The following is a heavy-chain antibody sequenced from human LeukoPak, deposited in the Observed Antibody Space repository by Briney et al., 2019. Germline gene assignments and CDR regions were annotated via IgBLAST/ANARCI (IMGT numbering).Heavy chain of an antibody. V-gene: IGHV1-69*13. CDR1: GYTFTGYY. D-gene: IGHD6-19*01. Sequence: GASVKVSCKASGYTFTGYYMHWVRQAPGQGLEWMGGIIPIFGTANYAQKFQGRVTITADESTSTAYMELSSLRSEDTAVYYCARDLAQVAGTDYWGQGTLVTVSS. CDR3: ARDLAQVAGTDY. J-gene: IGHJ4*02. CDR2: IIPIFGTA.